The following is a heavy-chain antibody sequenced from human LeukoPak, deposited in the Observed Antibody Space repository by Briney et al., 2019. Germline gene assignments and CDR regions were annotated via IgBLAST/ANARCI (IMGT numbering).Heavy chain of an antibody. V-gene: IGHV4-59*08. CDR3: ARNIVGATIGWFDP. Sequence: PSETLSLTCTVSGGSISSYYWNWIRQPPGKGLERIGYIYYSGSTNYNPSLKSRVTISVDTSKNQFSLKLSSVTAADTAVYYCARNIVGATIGWFDPWGQGTLVTVSS. CDR2: IYYSGST. D-gene: IGHD1-26*01. J-gene: IGHJ5*02. CDR1: GGSISSYY.